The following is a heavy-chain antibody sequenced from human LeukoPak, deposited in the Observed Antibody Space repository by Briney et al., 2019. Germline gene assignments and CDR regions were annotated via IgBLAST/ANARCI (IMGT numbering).Heavy chain of an antibody. V-gene: IGHV1-3*01. J-gene: IGHJ4*02. D-gene: IGHD4-17*01. CDR2: INGGNGKT. Sequence: ASLKVSCKACGYTFTSYAMHWVRQAPGQRLEWMGWINGGNGKTKYSQKFQGRVTITRDTSASTAYMELSSLRSEDTAVYYCARSAGDYAFDYWGQGTLVTVSS. CDR1: GYTFTSYA. CDR3: ARSAGDYAFDY.